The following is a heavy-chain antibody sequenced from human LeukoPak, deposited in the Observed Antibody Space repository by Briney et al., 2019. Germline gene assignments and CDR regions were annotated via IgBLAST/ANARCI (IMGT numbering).Heavy chain of an antibody. J-gene: IGHJ4*02. Sequence: PGGSLRLSCAASGFTFDDYAMHWVRQAPGKGLEWVSGISWNSGSIGYADSVKGRFTISRDNSKNTLYLQMNSLRAEDTAVYYCAKVGPFFDYWGQGTLVTVSS. D-gene: IGHD3/OR15-3a*01. CDR1: GFTFDDYA. CDR3: AKVGPFFDY. V-gene: IGHV3-9*01. CDR2: ISWNSGSI.